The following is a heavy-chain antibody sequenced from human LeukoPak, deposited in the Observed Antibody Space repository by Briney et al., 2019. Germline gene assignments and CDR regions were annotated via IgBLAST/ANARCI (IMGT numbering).Heavy chain of an antibody. CDR1: GYTFTSYG. D-gene: IGHD2-15*01. Sequence: ASVKVSCKASGYTFTSYGISWVRQAPGQGLEWMGWISAYNGNTNYAQKLQGRVTMTTDTSTSTANMELRSLRSDDTAVYYCASGCSGGSCYDAFDIWGQGTMVTVSS. V-gene: IGHV1-18*01. J-gene: IGHJ3*02. CDR3: ASGCSGGSCYDAFDI. CDR2: ISAYNGNT.